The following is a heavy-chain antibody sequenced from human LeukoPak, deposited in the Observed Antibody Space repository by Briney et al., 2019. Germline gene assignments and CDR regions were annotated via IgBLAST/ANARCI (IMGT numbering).Heavy chain of an antibody. Sequence: SQTLLLTCAISGETVSSSASWNWFRQSPSRGLEWLGRTYYRSKWSSDYAPSVKSRITINADTSRNQFSLHLNSVTPEDTAVYFCARDRDSDYEWGPYDPWGQGTLVIVSS. CDR3: ARDRDSDYEWGPYDP. CDR2: TYYRSKWSS. V-gene: IGHV6-1*01. D-gene: IGHD4-11*01. J-gene: IGHJ5*02. CDR1: GETVSSSAS.